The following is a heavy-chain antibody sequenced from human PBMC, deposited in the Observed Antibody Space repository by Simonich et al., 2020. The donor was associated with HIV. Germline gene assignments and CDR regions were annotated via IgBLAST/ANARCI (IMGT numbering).Heavy chain of an antibody. CDR2: IWYDRSKQ. Sequence: QVQLVESGGGVVQPGRSLRLSCAASGFTFSSYGMHWVRQAPGKGLEWVALIWYDRSKQYYADSVKGRFTISRDNSKNTLYLQMNSLRAEDTAVYYCARGLHINSWYWYFDLWGRGTLVTVSS. CDR1: GFTFSSYG. J-gene: IGHJ2*01. V-gene: IGHV3-33*08. CDR3: ARGLHINSWYWYFDL. D-gene: IGHD6-13*01.